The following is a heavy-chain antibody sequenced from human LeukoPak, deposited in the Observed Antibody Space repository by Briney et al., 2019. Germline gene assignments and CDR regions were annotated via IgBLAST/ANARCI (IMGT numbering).Heavy chain of an antibody. CDR3: ARRLSRSGGTSFDY. D-gene: IGHD1-7*01. Sequence: SETLSLTCTVSGGSISSYYWSWIRQPPGKGLEWIGYIYYSGSTNYNPSLKSRVTISVDTSKNQFSLKLSSVTAADTAVYYCARRLSRSGGTSFDYWGQGTLVTVSS. CDR1: GGSISSYY. V-gene: IGHV4-59*08. J-gene: IGHJ4*02. CDR2: IYYSGST.